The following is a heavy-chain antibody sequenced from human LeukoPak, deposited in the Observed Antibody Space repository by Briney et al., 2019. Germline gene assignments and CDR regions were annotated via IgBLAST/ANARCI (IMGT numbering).Heavy chain of an antibody. J-gene: IGHJ4*02. D-gene: IGHD5-12*01. V-gene: IGHV3-30*04. CDR1: GFTFSSYA. CDR3: ARDPQTPIVATIYFDY. CDR2: ISYDGSNK. Sequence: GGSLSLSCAASGFTFSSYAMHWVRQAPGKGLEWVAVISYDGSNKYYADSVKGRFTISRDNSKNTLYLQMNSLRAEDTAVYYCARDPQTPIVATIYFDYWGQGTLVTVSS.